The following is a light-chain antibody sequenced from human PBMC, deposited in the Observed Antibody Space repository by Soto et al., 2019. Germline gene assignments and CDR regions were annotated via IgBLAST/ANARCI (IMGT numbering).Light chain of an antibody. CDR3: QQYNDYSAT. Sequence: DIAMDKSPSALCASAGDTDTITCRASQKSSPWLAWYQQKPGQAPKLLMYDVSSLKRGVPSRSSGSGSGTESTLTISIRQPDDFATYYCQQYNDYSATFGEGTKVEIK. CDR2: DVS. J-gene: IGKJ4*02. CDR1: QKSSPW. V-gene: IGKV1-5*01.